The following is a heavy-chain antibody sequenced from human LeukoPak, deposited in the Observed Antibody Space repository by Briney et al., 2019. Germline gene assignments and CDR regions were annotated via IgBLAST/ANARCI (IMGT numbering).Heavy chain of an antibody. D-gene: IGHD6-19*01. CDR1: GGSISSYY. Sequence: SETLSLTCTVSGGSISSYYWSWIRQPPGKGLEWIGYIYYSGSTNHNPSLKSRVTISVDTSKNQFSLKLSSVTAADTAVYYCARHRYSGGWYDYWGQGTLVTVSS. CDR3: ARHRYSGGWYDY. J-gene: IGHJ4*02. CDR2: IYYSGST. V-gene: IGHV4-59*08.